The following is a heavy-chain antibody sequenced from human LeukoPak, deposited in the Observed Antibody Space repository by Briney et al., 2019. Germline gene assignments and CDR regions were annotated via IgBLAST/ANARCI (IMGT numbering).Heavy chain of an antibody. V-gene: IGHV3-48*01. Sequence: HTGGSLRLSCAASGFTFSSYSMNWVRQAPGKGLEWVSYISSSSSTIYYADSVKGRFTISRDNAKNSLYLQMNSLRAEDTAVYYCARDSHTDAFDIWGQGTMVTVSS. CDR1: GFTFSSYS. CDR2: ISSSSSTI. J-gene: IGHJ3*02. CDR3: ARDSHTDAFDI.